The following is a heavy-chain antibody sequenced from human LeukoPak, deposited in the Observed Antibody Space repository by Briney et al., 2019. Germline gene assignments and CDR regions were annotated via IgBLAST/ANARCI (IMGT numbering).Heavy chain of an antibody. J-gene: IGHJ4*02. Sequence: GGSLRLSCAASGFTFSSYAMSWVRQAPGKGLEWVSAISGSGGSTYYADSVKGRFTISRDNSKNTLYLQMNSLRAKDTAVYYCAKDGEIVVVPAAPPDYWGQGTLVTVSS. CDR2: ISGSGGST. D-gene: IGHD2-2*01. V-gene: IGHV3-23*01. CDR1: GFTFSSYA. CDR3: AKDGEIVVVPAAPPDY.